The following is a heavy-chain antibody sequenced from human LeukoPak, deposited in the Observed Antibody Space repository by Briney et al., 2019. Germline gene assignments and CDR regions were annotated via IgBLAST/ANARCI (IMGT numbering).Heavy chain of an antibody. CDR3: ARRTYYYDSSIVSGYYGMDV. D-gene: IGHD3-22*01. Sequence: SETLSLTCTVSGGSISSYYWSWIRQPPGEGLEWIGYIYYSGSTNYNPSLKSRVTISVDTSKNQFSLKLSSVTAADTAVYYCARRTYYYDSSIVSGYYGMDVWGQGTTVTVSS. V-gene: IGHV4-59*08. CDR1: GGSISSYY. CDR2: IYYSGST. J-gene: IGHJ6*02.